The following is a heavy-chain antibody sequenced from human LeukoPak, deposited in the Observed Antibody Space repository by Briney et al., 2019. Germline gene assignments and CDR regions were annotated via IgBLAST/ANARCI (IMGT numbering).Heavy chain of an antibody. CDR2: ISTNGGST. V-gene: IGHV3-64*01. CDR3: ARGWLQLRYFDY. Sequence: GGSLRLSCAASGFTFSSYAMHWVRQAPGKGLEYVSAISTNGGSTYYANSVKGRFTISRDNSKNTLYLQMGSLRAEDMAVYYCARGWLQLRYFDYWGQGTLVTVSS. CDR1: GFTFSSYA. D-gene: IGHD5-24*01. J-gene: IGHJ4*02.